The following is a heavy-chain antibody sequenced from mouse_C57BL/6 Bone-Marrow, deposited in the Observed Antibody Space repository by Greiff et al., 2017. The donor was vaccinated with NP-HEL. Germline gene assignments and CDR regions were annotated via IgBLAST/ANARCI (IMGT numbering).Heavy chain of an antibody. J-gene: IGHJ3*01. CDR3: ARNRDSSGYVWFAY. CDR2: IWTGGGT. D-gene: IGHD3-2*02. Sequence: VMLVESGPGLVAPSQSLSITCTVSGFSLTSYAISWVRQPPGKGLEWLGVIWTGGGTNYNSALKSRLSISKDNSKSQVFLKMNSLQTDDTARYYCARNRDSSGYVWFAYWGQGTLVTVSA. V-gene: IGHV2-9-1*01. CDR1: GFSLTSYA.